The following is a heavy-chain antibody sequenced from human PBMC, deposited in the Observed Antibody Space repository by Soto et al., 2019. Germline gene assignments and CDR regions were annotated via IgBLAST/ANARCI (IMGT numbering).Heavy chain of an antibody. V-gene: IGHV6-1*01. J-gene: IGHJ4*02. D-gene: IGHD5-12*01. Sequence: SPTVSLPFAISVDSVSSNSAAWNWIRPSPSRGLEWLGRTYYRSKWYNDYAVSVKSRITINPDTSKNQFSLQLNSVTPEDTAVYYCARVVYSGYDFDDWGQGTLVTVSS. CDR1: VDSVSSNSAA. CDR2: TYYRSKWYN. CDR3: ARVVYSGYDFDD.